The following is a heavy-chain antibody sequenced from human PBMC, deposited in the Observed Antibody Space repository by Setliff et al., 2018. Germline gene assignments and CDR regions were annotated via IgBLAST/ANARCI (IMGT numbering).Heavy chain of an antibody. J-gene: IGHJ6*02. D-gene: IGHD6-6*01. Sequence: ESLKISCKGSGYSFTSYWIGWVRQMPGKGLAWMGIIYPGDSDTRYSPSFQGQVTISADKSISTAYLQWSSLKASDTAMYYCARGGVEQLAGRPLKGYYYGMDVWGQGTTVTAP. CDR1: GYSFTSYW. CDR3: ARGGVEQLAGRPLKGYYYGMDV. V-gene: IGHV5-51*01. CDR2: IYPGDSDT.